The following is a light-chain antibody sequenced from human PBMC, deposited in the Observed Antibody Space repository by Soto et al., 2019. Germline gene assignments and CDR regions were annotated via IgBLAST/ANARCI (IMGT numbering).Light chain of an antibody. CDR3: SSYTSSSSYV. V-gene: IGLV2-14*01. CDR1: SSDVGGYKY. Sequence: QSALTQPASVSGSPGQSITISCTGTSSDVGGYKYVSWYQQHPDKAPKLIIYDVTNRPSVISNRFSGSKSGNTASLTISGLQAEDEADYYCSSYTSSSSYVFGTGTKVTVL. J-gene: IGLJ1*01. CDR2: DVT.